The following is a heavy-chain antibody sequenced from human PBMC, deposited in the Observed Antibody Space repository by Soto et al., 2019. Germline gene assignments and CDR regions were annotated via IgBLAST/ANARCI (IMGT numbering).Heavy chain of an antibody. CDR3: ATDYYDSSGYPLNLDY. Sequence: EVQLLESGGGLVQPGGSLRLSCAASGFTFSSYAMSWVRQAPGKGLEWVSAISGSGGSTYYADSVKGRFTISRDNSKNTLYLQMNSLRAEETAVYYCATDYYDSSGYPLNLDYWGQGTLVTVSS. CDR2: ISGSGGST. D-gene: IGHD3-22*01. V-gene: IGHV3-23*01. CDR1: GFTFSSYA. J-gene: IGHJ4*02.